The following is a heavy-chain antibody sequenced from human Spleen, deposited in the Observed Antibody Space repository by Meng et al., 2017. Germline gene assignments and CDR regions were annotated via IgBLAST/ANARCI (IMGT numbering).Heavy chain of an antibody. J-gene: IGHJ4*02. V-gene: IGHV2-5*01. CDR3: AHRWYIYNTMAY. CDR1: GFSLSSTGVG. Sequence: SGPTLVKPTQSLTLTCTFSGFSLSSTGVGVGWIRQPPGKALEWLALLYWNDDKHYSPSLKSRLTITKDTSKNQVFLTMTNMDPVDTATYYCAHRWYIYNTMAYWGQGTLVTVSS. D-gene: IGHD1-1*01. CDR2: LYWNDDK.